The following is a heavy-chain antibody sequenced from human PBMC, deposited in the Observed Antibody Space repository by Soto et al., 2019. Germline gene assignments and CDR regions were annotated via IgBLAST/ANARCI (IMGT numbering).Heavy chain of an antibody. CDR2: IYPGDSDT. CDR3: ARGHDYIWGSYRFYWFDP. Sequence: PGESLKISCKGSGYSFTSYWIGWVRPMPGKGLEWMGIIYPGDSDTRYSPSFQGQVTISADKSISTAYLQWSSLKASDTAMYYCARGHDYIWGSYRFYWFDPWGQGTLVTVSS. D-gene: IGHD3-16*02. V-gene: IGHV5-51*01. J-gene: IGHJ5*02. CDR1: GYSFTSYW.